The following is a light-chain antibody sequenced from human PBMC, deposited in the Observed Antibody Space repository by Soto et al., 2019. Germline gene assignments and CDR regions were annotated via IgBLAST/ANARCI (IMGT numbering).Light chain of an antibody. V-gene: IGKV3-11*01. CDR3: QQRNVWPPIT. CDR2: DST. J-gene: IGKJ5*01. Sequence: EIVMTQSPATLSVSPGEIATLSCSASQSIHTSLAWYQQKSGKPPRLVIYDSTLRANGVPDRFGGSRSGTEFTLTINSLEPEDFAVYYCQQRNVWPPITFGQGTRLEIK. CDR1: QSIHTS.